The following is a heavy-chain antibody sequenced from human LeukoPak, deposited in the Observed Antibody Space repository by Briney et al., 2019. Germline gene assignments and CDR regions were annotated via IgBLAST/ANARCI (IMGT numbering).Heavy chain of an antibody. D-gene: IGHD3-22*01. CDR3: ARERITMIVVVIGPDAFDI. V-gene: IGHV1-69*05. CDR1: GGTFSSYA. J-gene: IGHJ3*02. Sequence: ASEKVSCKASGGTFSSYAISWVRQAPGQGLEWMGRIIPIFGTANYAQKFQGRVTITTDESTSTAYMELSSLRSEDTAVYYCARERITMIVVVIGPDAFDIWGQGTMVTVSS. CDR2: IIPIFGTA.